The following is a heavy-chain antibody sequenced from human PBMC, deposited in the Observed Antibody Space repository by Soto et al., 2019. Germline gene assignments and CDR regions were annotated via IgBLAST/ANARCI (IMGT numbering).Heavy chain of an antibody. CDR1: GYSFTSYW. CDR2: IYPGDSDT. D-gene: IGHD3-9*01. Sequence: GESLKISCKGSGYSFTSYWIGWVRQMPGKGLEWMGIIYPGDSDTRYSPSFQGQVTISADKSISTAYLQWSSLKASDTAMYYCARGGSGYDILTGYYYYGMDVWGQGTTVTVSS. V-gene: IGHV5-51*01. J-gene: IGHJ6*02. CDR3: ARGGSGYDILTGYYYYGMDV.